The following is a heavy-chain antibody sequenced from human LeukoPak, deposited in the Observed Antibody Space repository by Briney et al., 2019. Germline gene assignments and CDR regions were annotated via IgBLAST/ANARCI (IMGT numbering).Heavy chain of an antibody. V-gene: IGHV3-11*04. D-gene: IGHD3-3*01. J-gene: IGHJ6*03. CDR3: ARAGNMEYYDFWSGYSKGYYYYYMDV. CDR2: ISGSGSTI. Sequence: PGGSLRLSCADSEFTIRDHYVSWIRQAPGKGLEWASYISGSGSTIYYGDSVKGRFTISRDDAKKSVYLQMNSLRAEDTAVYYCARAGNMEYYDFWSGYSKGYYYYYMDVWGKGTTVTVSS. CDR1: EFTIRDHY.